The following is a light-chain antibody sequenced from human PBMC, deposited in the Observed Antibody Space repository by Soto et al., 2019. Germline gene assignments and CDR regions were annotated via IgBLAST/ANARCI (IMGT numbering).Light chain of an antibody. V-gene: IGKV3-15*01. CDR1: QSVSSN. Sequence: EIVMTQSPATLSVSPGERANLSCRASQSVSSNLAWFQQKPGQAPRLLMYGASTGATGIPARFSGSGSGTEFTLTMSSLQSEDLAVYFCQQYNNWPPWTFGQGTKVEIK. CDR2: GAS. J-gene: IGKJ1*01. CDR3: QQYNNWPPWT.